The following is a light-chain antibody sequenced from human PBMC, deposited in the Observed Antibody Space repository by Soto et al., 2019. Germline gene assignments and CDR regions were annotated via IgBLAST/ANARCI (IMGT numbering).Light chain of an antibody. J-gene: IGKJ1*01. V-gene: IGKV3-20*01. CDR2: GTS. Sequence: EIVLTQSPGTLSLSPGERATLSCRASQSVSSSYLAWYQQKPGQAPRLLIYGTSSRATAIPDRFSGSGSGTDFTFTISRLEPEDFAVYYCQQYGSSSWTFGQGTKVEIK. CDR3: QQYGSSSWT. CDR1: QSVSSSY.